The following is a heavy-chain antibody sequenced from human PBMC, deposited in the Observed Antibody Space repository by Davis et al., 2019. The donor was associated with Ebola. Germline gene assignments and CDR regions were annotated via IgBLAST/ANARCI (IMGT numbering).Heavy chain of an antibody. D-gene: IGHD2-15*01. CDR1: GGSFSGYY. CDR3: ARGGWGAGGY. CDR2: INHSGST. Sequence: MPSETLSLTCAVYGGSFSGYYWSWIRQPPGKGLEWIGEINHSGSTNYNPSLKSRVTISVDTSKNQFSLKLSSVTAADTAVYYCARGGWGAGGYWGQGTLVTVSS. V-gene: IGHV4-34*01. J-gene: IGHJ4*02.